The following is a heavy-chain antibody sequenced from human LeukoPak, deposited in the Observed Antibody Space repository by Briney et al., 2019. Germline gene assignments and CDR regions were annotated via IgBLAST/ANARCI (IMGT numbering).Heavy chain of an antibody. CDR3: AKDMGGSYSSSWHYYYYYGMDV. CDR1: GFTFDDYA. V-gene: IGHV3-9*01. J-gene: IGHJ6*02. D-gene: IGHD6-13*01. CDR2: ISRNSGTI. Sequence: GGSLRPSCAASGFTFDDYAMHWVRQAPGKGVECVSGISRNSGTIGYADSVKGRFTISRDNAKNSLHLQMNSLRAEDTALYHCAKDMGGSYSSSWHYYYYYGMDVWGQGTTVTVSS.